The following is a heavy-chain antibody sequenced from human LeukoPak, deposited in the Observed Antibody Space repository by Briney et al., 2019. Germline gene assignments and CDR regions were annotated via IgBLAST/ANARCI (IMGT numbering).Heavy chain of an antibody. Sequence: SETLSLTCAVYGGSFSGYYWSWIRRPPGKGLEWIGEINHSGSTNYNPSLKSRVTISVDTSKNQFSLKLSSVTAADTAVYYCARRSGSYYHYWGQGTLVTVSS. CDR1: GGSFSGYY. CDR2: INHSGST. D-gene: IGHD1-26*01. J-gene: IGHJ4*02. CDR3: ARRSGSYYHY. V-gene: IGHV4-34*01.